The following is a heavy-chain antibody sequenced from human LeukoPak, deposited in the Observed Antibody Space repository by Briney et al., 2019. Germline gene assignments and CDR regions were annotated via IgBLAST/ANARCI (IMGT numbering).Heavy chain of an antibody. D-gene: IGHD3-22*01. V-gene: IGHV3-66*02. CDR2: IYSGGST. Sequence: GGYLRLSCAASGFTVSSNYMSWVRQAPGKGLEWVSVIYSGGSTYYADSVKGGFTISRNNSKNTLYLQMNSLRAEDTAVYYCARGRYYDSSGSRRYFDYWGQGTLVTVSS. CDR3: ARGRYYDSSGSRRYFDY. CDR1: GFTVSSNY. J-gene: IGHJ4*02.